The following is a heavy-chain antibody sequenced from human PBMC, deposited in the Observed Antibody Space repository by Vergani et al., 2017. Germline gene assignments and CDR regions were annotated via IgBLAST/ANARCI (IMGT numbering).Heavy chain of an antibody. CDR1: GFTFSDYY. Sequence: QVQLVESGGGLVKPGGSLRLSCAASGFTFSDYYMSWIRQAPGKGLEWVSYISSRGSTIYYAVSVKGRFTISRDNAKDSLYLQMNSLRAEDTAVYYCAREQWLERNLDYWGQGTLVTVSS. J-gene: IGHJ4*02. V-gene: IGHV3-11*01. CDR3: AREQWLERNLDY. CDR2: ISSRGSTI. D-gene: IGHD6-19*01.